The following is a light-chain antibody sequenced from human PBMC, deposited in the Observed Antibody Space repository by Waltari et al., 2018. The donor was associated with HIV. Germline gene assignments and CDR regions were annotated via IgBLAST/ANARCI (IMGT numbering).Light chain of an antibody. CDR2: AAS. J-gene: IGKJ1*01. CDR3: QQYNSYWT. V-gene: IGKV1-9*01. CDR1: QGIRNS. Sequence: DIQLTQSPSFLSASVGDRVTFTCRASQGIRNSLAWYQQRPGKAPNLLIYAASTLHSGVPSRFSGSESGTEFTLTISSLQPDDFATYYCQQYNSYWTFGQGTKVEIK.